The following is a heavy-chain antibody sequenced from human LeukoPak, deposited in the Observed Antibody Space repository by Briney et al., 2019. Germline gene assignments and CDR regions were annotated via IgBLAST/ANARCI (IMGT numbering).Heavy chain of an antibody. CDR2: IFYSGST. D-gene: IGHD3-22*01. V-gene: IGHV4-59*12. CDR3: ARELYYDSSGYYFDH. CDR1: GGSISSYY. Sequence: SETLSLTCTVSGGSISSYYWSWIRQPPGKGLEWIGYIFYSGSTKYNPSLKSRVTISVDTSKNQFSLKLSSVTAADTAVYYCARELYYDSSGYYFDHWGQGTLVTVSS. J-gene: IGHJ4*02.